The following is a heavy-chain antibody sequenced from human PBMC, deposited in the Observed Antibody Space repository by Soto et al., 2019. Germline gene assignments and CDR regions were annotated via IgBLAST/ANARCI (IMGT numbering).Heavy chain of an antibody. V-gene: IGHV4-39*01. CDR3: ARLHGYCISTSCYGYYGMDV. D-gene: IGHD2-2*01. J-gene: IGHJ6*02. CDR1: GGSISSSSYY. CDR2: ISYSGST. Sequence: SETLSLTCTVSGGSISSSSYYWGWIRQPPGKGLEWIGSISYSGSTYYNPSLKSRVTMSVDTSKNQFSLKLSSVTAADTAVYYCARLHGYCISTSCYGYYGMDVWGQGTTVTVSS.